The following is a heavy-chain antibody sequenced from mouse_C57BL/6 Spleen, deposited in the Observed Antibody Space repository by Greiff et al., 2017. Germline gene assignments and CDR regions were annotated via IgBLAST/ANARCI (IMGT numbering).Heavy chain of an antibody. V-gene: IGHV1-50*01. Sequence: QVHVKQPGAELVKPGASVKLSCKASGYTFTSYWMQWVKQRPGQGLEWIGTIDPPDSYTNYNQKFKGKAPLTVDTSSSTAYMQLSSLTSEDSAVDYCAREGLGNYYAMDDWGQGTSVTVSS. CDR3: AREGLGNYYAMDD. CDR2: IDPPDSYT. J-gene: IGHJ4*01. D-gene: IGHD4-1*01. CDR1: GYTFTSYW.